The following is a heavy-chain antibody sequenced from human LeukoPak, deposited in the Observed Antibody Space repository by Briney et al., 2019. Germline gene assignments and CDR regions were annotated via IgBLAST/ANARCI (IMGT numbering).Heavy chain of an antibody. CDR1: GFTFSSYA. V-gene: IGHV3-64*01. J-gene: IGHJ4*02. Sequence: TGGSLRLSCAASGFTFSSYAMHWVRQAPGKGLEYVSAISSNGGSTYYANSVKGRFTFSRDNSKNTLYLQMGSLRAEDMAVYYCARDSGGSNDFDYWGQGTLVTVSS. CDR3: ARDSGGSNDFDY. CDR2: ISSNGGST. D-gene: IGHD2-15*01.